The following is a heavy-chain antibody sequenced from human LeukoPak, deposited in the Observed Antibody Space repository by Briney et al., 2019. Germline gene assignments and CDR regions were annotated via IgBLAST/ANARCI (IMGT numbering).Heavy chain of an antibody. D-gene: IGHD1-26*01. CDR3: AKVQSGSYDF. CDR2: IRDGGGYT. Sequence: PGGSLRLSCAASGFTFSSYGMTWVRQAPGKGLEWVSGIRDGGGYTAYADSVKGRFTISRDNSKNTLYLQMNSLRAEDTAVYYCAKVQSGSYDFWGQGTLVTVSS. CDR1: GFTFSSYG. J-gene: IGHJ4*02. V-gene: IGHV3-23*01.